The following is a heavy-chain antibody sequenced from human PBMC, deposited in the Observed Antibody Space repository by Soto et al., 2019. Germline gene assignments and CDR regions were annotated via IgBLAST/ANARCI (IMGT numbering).Heavy chain of an antibody. CDR1: GGSISSYY. CDR3: ARGGQVWYGVHPSWFDP. D-gene: IGHD3-10*01. Sequence: QVQLQESGPGLVKPSETLSLTCTVSGGSISSYYWSWIRQPAGKGLEWIGRIYTSGSTNYNPSLQSRVTMSVDTSKNQFSLKLSSVTAADTAVYYCARGGQVWYGVHPSWFDPWGQGTLVTVSS. J-gene: IGHJ5*02. V-gene: IGHV4-4*07. CDR2: IYTSGST.